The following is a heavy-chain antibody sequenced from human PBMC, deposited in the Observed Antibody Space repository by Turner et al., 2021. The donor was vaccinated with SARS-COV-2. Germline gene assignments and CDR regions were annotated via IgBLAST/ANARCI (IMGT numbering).Heavy chain of an antibody. J-gene: IGHJ4*02. CDR1: GFPFSSYG. Sequence: HVQMVEYGGAVVKPGRSMRHSCAASGFPFSSYGMHWVRQAPGKGLEWVAVISYDGSNKYYADSVKGRFTISRDNSKNTLYLQMSSLRAEDTAVYYCANGGYCTNGVCSRVPSRFDYWGQGTLVTVSS. CDR3: ANGGYCTNGVCSRVPSRFDY. D-gene: IGHD2-8*01. CDR2: ISYDGSNK. V-gene: IGHV3-30*18.